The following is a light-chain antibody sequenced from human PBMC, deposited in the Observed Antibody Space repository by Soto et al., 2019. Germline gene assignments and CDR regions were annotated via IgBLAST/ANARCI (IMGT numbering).Light chain of an antibody. CDR2: DAS. Sequence: DIQMTQSPSTLSASVGDRATITCRASQSLSNWLAWYQQKLGKAPKLLIYDASSLESGVSLRFSGSGSETEFTLTISGLQPGDSATYYCQQYNSYSPTFGQGTKV. J-gene: IGKJ1*01. CDR1: QSLSNW. V-gene: IGKV1-5*01. CDR3: QQYNSYSPT.